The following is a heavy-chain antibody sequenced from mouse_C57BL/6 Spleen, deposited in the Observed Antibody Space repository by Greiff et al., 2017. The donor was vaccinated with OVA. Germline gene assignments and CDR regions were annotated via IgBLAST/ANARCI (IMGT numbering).Heavy chain of an antibody. D-gene: IGHD1-1*01. V-gene: IGHV1-22*01. CDR2: INPNNGGT. CDR1: GYTFTDYN. J-gene: IGHJ2*01. Sequence: VQLKESGPELVKPGASVKMSCKASGYTFTDYNMHWVKQSHGKSLEWIGYINPNNGGTSYNQKFKGKATLTVNKSSSTAYMELRSLTSEDSAVYYCAPITTVVENYFDYWGQGTTLTVSS. CDR3: APITTVVENYFDY.